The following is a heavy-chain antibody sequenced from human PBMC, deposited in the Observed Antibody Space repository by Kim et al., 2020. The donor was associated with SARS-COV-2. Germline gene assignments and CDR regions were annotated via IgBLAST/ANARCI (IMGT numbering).Heavy chain of an antibody. CDR1: GYTFTTYD. CDR2: VRPSTGDT. V-gene: IGHV1-8*01. CDR3: ARVSVGGFDP. Sequence: ASVKVFCTASGYTFTTYDINWVRQAPGQGLEWMGWVRPSTGDTSYGQKFQGRVSMTRDTSMNTVYMELTSLRSEDTAVYYCARVSVGGFDPWGQGTLVTVSS. J-gene: IGHJ5*02. D-gene: IGHD1-26*01.